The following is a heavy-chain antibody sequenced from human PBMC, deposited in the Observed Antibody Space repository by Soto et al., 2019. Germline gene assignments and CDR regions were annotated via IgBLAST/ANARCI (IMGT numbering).Heavy chain of an antibody. CDR3: ARLYGSRGPFDY. CDR2: INHSGST. J-gene: IGHJ4*02. V-gene: IGHV4-34*01. CDR1: GGSFSGYY. D-gene: IGHD6-13*01. Sequence: PSETLSLTCAVYGGSFSGYYWSWIRQPPGKGLERIGEINHSGSTNDNPSLKSRVTISEDTSKNQFSLKLSSVTAADTAVYYCARLYGSRGPFDYWGQGTLVTVS.